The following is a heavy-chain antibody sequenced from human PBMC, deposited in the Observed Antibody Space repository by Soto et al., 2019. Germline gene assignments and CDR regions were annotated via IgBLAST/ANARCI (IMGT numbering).Heavy chain of an antibody. CDR1: GGSISSGGYY. Sequence: QVQLQESGPGLVKPSQTLSLTCTVSGGSISSGGYYWSWIRQHPGKGLEWIGYIYYSGTTYYNPSLKSRVTISVDTSTSQFSLNLSSVTAADTAVYYCANTNYDFWGGLWFDPWGQGTLVTVSS. CDR3: ANTNYDFWGGLWFDP. CDR2: IYYSGTT. V-gene: IGHV4-31*03. J-gene: IGHJ5*02. D-gene: IGHD3-3*01.